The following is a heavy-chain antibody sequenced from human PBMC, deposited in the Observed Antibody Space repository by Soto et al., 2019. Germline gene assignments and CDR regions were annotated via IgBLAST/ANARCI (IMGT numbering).Heavy chain of an antibody. Sequence: SETLSLTCTVSGGSLSSSSYYWGWIRQPPGKGLEWIGSIYYSGSTYYNPSLKSRVTISVDTSKNQFSLKLSSVTAADTAVYYCASLRVLYYDFWSDNWFDPWRQGTLVTVSS. D-gene: IGHD3-3*01. V-gene: IGHV4-39*01. CDR1: GGSLSSSSYY. CDR3: ASLRVLYYDFWSDNWFDP. J-gene: IGHJ5*02. CDR2: IYYSGST.